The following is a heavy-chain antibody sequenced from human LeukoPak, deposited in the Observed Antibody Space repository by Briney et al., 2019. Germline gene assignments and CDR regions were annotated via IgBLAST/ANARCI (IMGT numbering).Heavy chain of an antibody. CDR3: ARNNGMDV. V-gene: IGHV3-7*03. CDR1: GFALSSHW. CDR2: VNRDGSET. Sequence: GGSLRLSSAASGFALSSHWMTWVRQVPGRGPEWVANVNRDGSETYYLDSVKGRFTISKDNAKNSLYLQMNSLRAEDTALYHCARNNGMDVWGQGATVIVSS. J-gene: IGHJ6*02.